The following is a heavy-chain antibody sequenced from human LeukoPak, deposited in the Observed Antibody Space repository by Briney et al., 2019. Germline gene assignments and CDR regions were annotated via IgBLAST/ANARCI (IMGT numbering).Heavy chain of an antibody. J-gene: IGHJ3*02. CDR3: ARDTGIAVVLDAIDI. Sequence: GGSLRLSCGASGFAFSAYSMNWVRQAPGKGLEWVSSISSSSRHIYYTDSMKGRFTISRDNAKNSLYLQMNSLRAEDTAMYYCARDTGIAVVLDAIDIWGQGTMVTVSS. CDR1: GFAFSAYS. CDR2: ISSSSRHI. D-gene: IGHD2-2*01. V-gene: IGHV3-21*01.